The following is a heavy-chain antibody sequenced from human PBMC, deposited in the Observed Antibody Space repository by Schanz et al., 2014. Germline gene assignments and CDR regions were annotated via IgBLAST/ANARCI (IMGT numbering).Heavy chain of an antibody. Sequence: VQLVESGGGVVQPGRSLRLSCAASGFSFGTYAMSWVRQAPGKGLLWVSSISGTGGDDTYYADSVKGRFTISRDNSKNTVHLQMNSLRAEDTAVYYCAKQHIVRGVIYLNWFDSWGQGTLVTVSS. D-gene: IGHD3-10*01. J-gene: IGHJ5*01. V-gene: IGHV3-23*04. CDR2: ISGTGGDDT. CDR1: GFSFGTYA. CDR3: AKQHIVRGVIYLNWFDS.